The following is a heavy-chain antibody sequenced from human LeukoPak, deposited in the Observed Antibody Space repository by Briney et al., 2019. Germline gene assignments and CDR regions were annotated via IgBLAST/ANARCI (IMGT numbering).Heavy chain of an antibody. V-gene: IGHV1-8*01. CDR2: MNPNNGNT. CDR1: GYTFTSYD. Sequence: ASVKVSCKTSGYTFTSYDINWVPQATGQGLEWMGWMNPNNGNTDYAQKFQGRVTLTRNTSISTAYMELSSLRSEDTAVYYCSRGGPVAGTHKYFQHWGQGTLVTVSS. J-gene: IGHJ1*01. CDR3: SRGGPVAGTHKYFQH. D-gene: IGHD6-19*01.